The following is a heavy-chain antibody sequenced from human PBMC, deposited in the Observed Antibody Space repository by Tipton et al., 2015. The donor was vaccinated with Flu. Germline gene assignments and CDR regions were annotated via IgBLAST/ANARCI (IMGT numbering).Heavy chain of an antibody. Sequence: SLRLSCAASGFSFGSNVLSWVRQAPTKGLEWVSDISESGHSTYYRDSVKGRFTVSRDNSRNTLYLQMTSLRADDTAIYYCAKRDIIGWFYFEYWGQGTLVAVSS. CDR2: ISESGHST. CDR1: GFSFGSNV. CDR3: AKRDIIGWFYFEY. J-gene: IGHJ4*02. V-gene: IGHV3-23*01. D-gene: IGHD6-19*01.